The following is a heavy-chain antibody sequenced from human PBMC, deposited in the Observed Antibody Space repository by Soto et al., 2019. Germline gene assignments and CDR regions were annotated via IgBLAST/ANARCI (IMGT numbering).Heavy chain of an antibody. CDR2: VSGSGGST. V-gene: IGHV3-23*01. J-gene: IGHJ4*02. CDR3: APSRYSSGWSHLFDY. Sequence: GGSLRLSCEASGISFRNYAMTWVRQAPGKGLEWVSAVSGSGGSTYYADSVKGRFTISRDNSKNTVYLQMNSLRAEDTAVYYCAPSRYSSGWSHLFDYWGQGTLVTVSS. CDR1: GISFRNYA. D-gene: IGHD6-19*01.